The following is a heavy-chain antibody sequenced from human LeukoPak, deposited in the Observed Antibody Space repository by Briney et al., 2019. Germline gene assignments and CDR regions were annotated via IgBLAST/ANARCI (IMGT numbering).Heavy chain of an antibody. D-gene: IGHD1-26*01. V-gene: IGHV4-59*01. CDR2: IYYTRCT. CDR1: GGSISEYY. Sequence: PSETLSLTCTVSGGSISEYYWYWIRQPPGKGLEWIGYIYYTRCTNSHPSLKSRLTISVDTSKNQFSLRLTSVTAADTAVYYCARGGNFYRGHYFDYWGQGALVTVSS. CDR3: ARGGNFYRGHYFDY. J-gene: IGHJ4*02.